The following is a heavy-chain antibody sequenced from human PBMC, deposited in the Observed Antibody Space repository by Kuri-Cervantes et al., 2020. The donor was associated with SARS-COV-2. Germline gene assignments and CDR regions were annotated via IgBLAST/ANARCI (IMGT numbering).Heavy chain of an antibody. J-gene: IGHJ4*02. V-gene: IGHV3-30-3*01. CDR1: GFTFNNYD. D-gene: IGHD2-2*01. Sequence: GESLKISCAASGFTFNNYDMYWVRQAPGKGLEWVAVISYDGSKKYYADSVKGRFTISRDNSKNTLYLQMNSLRAEDTAVYYCARSIVVVPAPFDYWGQGTLVTVSS. CDR3: ARSIVVVPAPFDY. CDR2: ISYDGSKK.